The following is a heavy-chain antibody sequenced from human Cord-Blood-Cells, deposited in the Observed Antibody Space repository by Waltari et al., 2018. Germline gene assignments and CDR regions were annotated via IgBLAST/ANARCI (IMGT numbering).Heavy chain of an antibody. J-gene: IGHJ4*02. CDR3: ASLTIFGVVIIDY. CDR1: GGTFSSYA. D-gene: IGHD3-3*01. CDR2: IIPSFGTA. V-gene: IGHV1-69*06. Sequence: QVQLVQSGAEVKKPGSSVKVSCKASGGTFSSYAISWVRQAPGQGLEWMGGIIPSFGTANYAKKFQGRVTITADKSTSTAYMELSSLRSEDTAVYYCASLTIFGVVIIDYWGQGTLVTVSS.